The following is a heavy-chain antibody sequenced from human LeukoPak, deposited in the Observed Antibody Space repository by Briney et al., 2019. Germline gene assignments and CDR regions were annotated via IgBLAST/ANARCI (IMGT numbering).Heavy chain of an antibody. V-gene: IGHV3-23*01. CDR1: GFTFSSYA. Sequence: GGSLRLSCAASGFTFSSYAVSWVRQAPGKGLEWVSAISGSGGSTYYADSVKGRFTISRDNSKNTLYLQMNSLRAEDTAVYYCAKASAADILYNYGMDVWGQGTTVTVSS. CDR2: ISGSGGST. CDR3: AKASAADILYNYGMDV. D-gene: IGHD6-25*01. J-gene: IGHJ6*02.